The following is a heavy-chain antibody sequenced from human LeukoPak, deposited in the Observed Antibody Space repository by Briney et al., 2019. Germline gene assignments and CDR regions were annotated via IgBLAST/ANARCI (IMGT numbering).Heavy chain of an antibody. CDR2: INSDGSST. D-gene: IGHD3-3*01. CDR1: GFTFSSYW. V-gene: IGHV3-74*01. CDR3: ARARDDDFWSGYYTGIVMYYMDV. J-gene: IGHJ6*03. Sequence: GGSLRLSCAASGFTFSSYWMHWVRQAPGKGLVWVSRINSDGSSTSYADSVKGRFTISRDNAKNSLYLQMNSLRAEDTAVYYCARARDDDFWSGYYTGIVMYYMDVWGKGTTVTVSS.